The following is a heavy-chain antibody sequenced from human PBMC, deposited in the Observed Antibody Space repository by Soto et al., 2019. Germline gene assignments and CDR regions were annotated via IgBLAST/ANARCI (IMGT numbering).Heavy chain of an antibody. CDR1: GDSISSSY. Sequence: SETLSLTCTVSGDSISSSYWSWIRQPPGKGLEWIGYVHYSGSTYYNPSLKSRVTISVDTSKNQFSLKLSSVTAADTAVYYCARQLRNYYDSSAYYLPLYFDYWGQGTLVTVSS. J-gene: IGHJ4*02. D-gene: IGHD3-22*01. CDR3: ARQLRNYYDSSAYYLPLYFDY. CDR2: VHYSGST. V-gene: IGHV4-59*08.